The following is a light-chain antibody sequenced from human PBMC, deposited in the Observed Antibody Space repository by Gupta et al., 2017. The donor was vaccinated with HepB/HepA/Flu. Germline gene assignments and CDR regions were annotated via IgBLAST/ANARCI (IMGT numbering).Light chain of an antibody. V-gene: IGKV1-9*01. CDR1: QGISSY. J-gene: IGKJ3*01. CDR3: QQLNNYVFT. CDR2: AAS. Sequence: DIQLTQSPSFLSASIGDRVTITCRDSQGISSYLAWYQQKPGKAPKLLIYAASTLQTGVPSRFSGSGSGTEFTLTISSLQPEDFATYYCQQLNNYVFTFGPGTKVDIK.